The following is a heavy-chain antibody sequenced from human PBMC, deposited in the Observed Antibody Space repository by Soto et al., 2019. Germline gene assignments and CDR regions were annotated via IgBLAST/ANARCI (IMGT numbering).Heavy chain of an antibody. D-gene: IGHD4-17*01. CDR3: TTVTLRGYYYGMDV. V-gene: IGHV1-8*01. CDR1: GYTFTSYD. Sequence: QVQLVQSGAEVKKPGASVKVSCKASGYTFTSYDINWVRQATGQGLEWMGWMNPNSGNTGYAQKFQGRVTMTRNTPISTAYMELSSLRSEDTAVYYCTTVTLRGYYYGMDVWGQGTTVTVSS. CDR2: MNPNSGNT. J-gene: IGHJ6*02.